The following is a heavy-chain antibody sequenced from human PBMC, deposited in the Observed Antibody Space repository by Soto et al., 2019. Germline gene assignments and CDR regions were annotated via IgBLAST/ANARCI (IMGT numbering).Heavy chain of an antibody. Sequence: VQLVQSGAEVKKPGSSVEVSCKASGGTFSSYTIRLGRQAPGPGLEWMGRIIPNLGIANYAQKFQGRVTITADKSTSTAYMELSSLRSEDTAVYYCAIPTTFARSGYWGQGTLVTVSS. CDR1: GGTFSSYT. J-gene: IGHJ4*02. D-gene: IGHD1-26*01. CDR3: AIPTTFARSGY. CDR2: IIPNLGIA. V-gene: IGHV1-69*02.